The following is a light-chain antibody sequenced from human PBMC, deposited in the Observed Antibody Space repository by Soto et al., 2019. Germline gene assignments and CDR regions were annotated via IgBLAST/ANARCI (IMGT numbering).Light chain of an antibody. CDR3: QQYDTYSPWT. CDR2: DAS. Sequence: DIQMTQSPSTLSASVGDRVTITCRASQTINSWLAWHQQKPGKAPKLLIYDASSLESGVPSRFSASRSGTEFTLTISSLQPADFATYYCQQYDTYSPWTFGQGTKVDIK. J-gene: IGKJ1*01. CDR1: QTINSW. V-gene: IGKV1-5*01.